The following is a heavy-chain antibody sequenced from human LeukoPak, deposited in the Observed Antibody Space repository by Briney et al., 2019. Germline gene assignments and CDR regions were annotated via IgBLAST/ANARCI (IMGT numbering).Heavy chain of an antibody. CDR1: GYTFTNYW. CDR2: IYPDDSDT. D-gene: IGHD1-26*01. Sequence: GESLKISCKASGYTFTNYWIGWVRQMPGKGLEWMGIIYPDDSDTRYSPSFQGQVTISVDKSISTAYLQWSSLQASDTAMYYCARRRSGRCGYWGQGTLVTVSS. V-gene: IGHV5-51*01. CDR3: ARRRSGRCGY. J-gene: IGHJ4*02.